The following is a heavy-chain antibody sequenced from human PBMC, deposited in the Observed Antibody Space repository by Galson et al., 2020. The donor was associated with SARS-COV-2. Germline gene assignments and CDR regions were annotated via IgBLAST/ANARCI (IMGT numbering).Heavy chain of an antibody. Sequence: SCAASGFTFSTYWMHWVRQAPGKGLVWVSRVNSGGSSTTYADSVKGRFTISRDNAKNTLYLQMNSLRAEDTAVYYCARDPVSTSWFRAGYFAFWGQGTLVTVSS. CDR2: VNSGGSST. CDR1: GFTFSTYW. V-gene: IGHV3-74*01. J-gene: IGHJ4*02. D-gene: IGHD6-13*01. CDR3: ARDPVSTSWFRAGYFAF.